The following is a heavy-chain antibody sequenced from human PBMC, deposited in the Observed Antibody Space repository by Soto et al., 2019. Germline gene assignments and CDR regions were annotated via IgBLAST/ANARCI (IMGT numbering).Heavy chain of an antibody. V-gene: IGHV4-31*03. D-gene: IGHD3-16*01. CDR2: IYYSGST. J-gene: IGHJ4*02. CDR3: ARDRFLGGGNPAAIDY. Sequence: QVQLQESGPGLVKPSQTLSLTCTVSGGSISSGGYYWSWIRQHPGKGLEWIGYIYYSGSTYYNPSLKSRVTISVDTSKNQFSLKLSSVTAADTAVYYCARDRFLGGGNPAAIDYWGQGTLVTVSS. CDR1: GGSISSGGYY.